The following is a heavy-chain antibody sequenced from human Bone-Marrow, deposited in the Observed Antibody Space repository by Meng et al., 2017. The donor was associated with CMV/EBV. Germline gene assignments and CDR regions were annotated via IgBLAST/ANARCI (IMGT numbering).Heavy chain of an antibody. J-gene: IGHJ5*02. V-gene: IGHV1-2*02. CDR2: VNPNSGGT. Sequence: GQLVESGAEVKRPGASVKVSCKASGYTFTGYYLHWVRQAPGQGLEWMGWVNPNSGGTNYAQKFQGRVTMTRDTSISTAYMELSRLRSDDTGVYYCARGLQLGWFDPWGQGTLVTVSS. CDR3: ARGLQLGWFDP. CDR1: GYTFTGYY. D-gene: IGHD4-11*01.